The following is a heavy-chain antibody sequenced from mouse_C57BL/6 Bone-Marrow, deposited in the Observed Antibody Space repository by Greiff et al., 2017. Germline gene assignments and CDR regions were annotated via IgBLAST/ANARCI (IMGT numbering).Heavy chain of an antibody. Sequence: QVQLQQSGAELVRPGTSVKVSCKASGYAFTNYLIEWVKQRPGQGLEWIGVINPGSGGTTYNEKFKGKATLTADKSSSTAYMQLSSLTSEDSAVYFCARGYYGSSYWYFDVWGTGTTVTVSS. CDR3: ARGYYGSSYWYFDV. J-gene: IGHJ1*03. CDR1: GYAFTNYL. V-gene: IGHV1-54*01. D-gene: IGHD1-1*01. CDR2: INPGSGGT.